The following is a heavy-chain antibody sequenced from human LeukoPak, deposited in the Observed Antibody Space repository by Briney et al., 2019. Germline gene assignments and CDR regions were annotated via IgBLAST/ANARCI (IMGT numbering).Heavy chain of an antibody. D-gene: IGHD3-10*01. CDR1: GGSIGSGSYY. CDR2: IYTSGST. Sequence: SQTLSLTCTVSGGSIGSGSYYWSWIRQPAGKGLEWIGRIYTSGSTNYNPSLKSRVTISVDTSKNQFSLKLSSVTAADTAVYYCARDSMVRGVNAFDIWGQGTMVTVSS. V-gene: IGHV4-61*02. CDR3: ARDSMVRGVNAFDI. J-gene: IGHJ3*02.